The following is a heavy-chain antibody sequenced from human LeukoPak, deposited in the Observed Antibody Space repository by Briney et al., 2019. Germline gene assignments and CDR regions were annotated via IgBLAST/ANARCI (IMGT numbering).Heavy chain of an antibody. J-gene: IGHJ6*03. V-gene: IGHV5-51*01. CDR1: GYSFTSYW. Sequence: GESLKISCKGSGYSFTSYWIGWVRQMPGKGLEWMGIIYPGDSDTRYSPSFQGQVTISADKSISTAYLQWSSLKASDTAMYYCARRVAVPAAPPVVGHYYYYMDVWGKGTTVTVSS. D-gene: IGHD2-2*01. CDR3: ARRVAVPAAPPVVGHYYYYMDV. CDR2: IYPGDSDT.